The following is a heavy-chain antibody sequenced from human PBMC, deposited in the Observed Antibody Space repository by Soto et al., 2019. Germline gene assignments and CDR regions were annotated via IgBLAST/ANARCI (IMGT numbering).Heavy chain of an antibody. CDR1: GDTVSSNRAA. J-gene: IGHJ4*02. CDR3: TRERLTPGRINGTCGFDF. CDR2: SYFRSRWYH. D-gene: IGHD1-7*01. Sequence: QVLLQQSGPELVTTSQTLSLTCVISGDTVSSNRAAWNWLRQSPSRGLEWLGRSYFRSRWYHDSAPRLKGRLTLNADTSKNLLYLRLNSVGPEDTALYYCTRERLTPGRINGTCGFDFWGQGTQVTVSS. V-gene: IGHV6-1*01.